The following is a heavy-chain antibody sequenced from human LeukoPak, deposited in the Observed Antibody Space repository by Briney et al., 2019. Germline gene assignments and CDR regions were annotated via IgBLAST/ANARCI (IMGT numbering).Heavy chain of an antibody. V-gene: IGHV3-23*01. CDR1: GFTFSSYA. J-gene: IGHJ4*02. Sequence: GGSLRLSCAASGFTFSSYAMSWVRQAPGKGLEWVSAISGSGGSTYYADSVKGRFTISRDNSKNTLYLQMNSLRAEDTAVYYCAKQPGRSYDYVWGSYRYLDYWGQGTLVTVSS. D-gene: IGHD3-16*02. CDR3: AKQPGRSYDYVWGSYRYLDY. CDR2: ISGSGGST.